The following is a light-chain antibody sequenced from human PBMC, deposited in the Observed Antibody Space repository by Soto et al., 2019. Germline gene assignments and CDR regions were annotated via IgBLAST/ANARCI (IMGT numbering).Light chain of an antibody. CDR2: SAS. CDR1: QMISSL. CDR3: QQYKSWPPIT. V-gene: IGKV3-15*01. Sequence: EIVLTQSPATLSVSPGERATLSCSASQMISSLLAWYQQKPGQAPRLLIYSASTRASGIPARFSGSGSGADFTLTISSLQSEDFAIYYCQQYKSWPPITFGQGTRLEIK. J-gene: IGKJ5*01.